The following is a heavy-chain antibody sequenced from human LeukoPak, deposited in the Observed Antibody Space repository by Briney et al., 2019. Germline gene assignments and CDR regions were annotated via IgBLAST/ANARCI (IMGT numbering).Heavy chain of an antibody. V-gene: IGHV3-33*06. Sequence: SGGSLRLSCAASGFTFSSYGMHWVRQAPGKGLEWVAVMWYDGSNKYYADSVKGRFTISRDNSKNTLYLQMNSLRAEDTAVYYCAKARYYYDSSGSFDYWGQGTLVTVSS. CDR2: MWYDGSNK. CDR1: GFTFSSYG. CDR3: AKARYYYDSSGSFDY. D-gene: IGHD3-22*01. J-gene: IGHJ4*02.